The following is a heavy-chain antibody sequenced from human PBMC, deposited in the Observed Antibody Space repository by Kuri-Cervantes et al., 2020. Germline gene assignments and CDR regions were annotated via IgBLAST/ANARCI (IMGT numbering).Heavy chain of an antibody. D-gene: IGHD1-26*01. CDR2: INHDRTT. V-gene: IGHV4-34*01. CDR1: GGSFSGYY. Sequence: ESLKISCAVYGGSFSGYYWTWVRQPPGRGLEWIGEINHDRTTNYNPSLKSRVSISVDTSKNQFSLKLSSVTAADTAVYYCARGSYSGNYWGLDYWGQGTLVTVSS. J-gene: IGHJ4*02. CDR3: ARGSYSGNYWGLDY.